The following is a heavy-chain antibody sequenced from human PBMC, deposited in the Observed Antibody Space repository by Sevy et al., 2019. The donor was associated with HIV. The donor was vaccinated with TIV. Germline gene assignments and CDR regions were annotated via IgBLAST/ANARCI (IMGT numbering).Heavy chain of an antibody. V-gene: IGHV4-59*13. CDR1: AGSISSYY. CDR2: IYYSGTT. J-gene: IGHJ3*02. Sequence: SETLSLTCSVSAGSISSYYGSWIRQPPGKGLEWIGYIYYSGTTDYNPSLKSRVTISQDKSKKVFSLRLRSVTAADTAVYYCARDNAILTPRAFDIWGQGTMVTVSS. D-gene: IGHD3-9*01. CDR3: ARDNAILTPRAFDI.